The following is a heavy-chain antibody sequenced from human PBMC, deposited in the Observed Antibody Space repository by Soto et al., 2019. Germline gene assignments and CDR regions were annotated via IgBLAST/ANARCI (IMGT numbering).Heavy chain of an antibody. V-gene: IGHV3-11*01. J-gene: IGHJ4*02. CDR3: XXXXXXLDY. CDR1: GFTFSDYY. Sequence: QVQLVESGGGLVKPGGSLRLSCAASGFTFSDYYMSWIRQAPGKGLEWVSYISTSGSTIYYADSVKGRFTISRDHAKXXXXXXXXXXXXXXXXXXXXXXXXXXLDYWGQGTLVTVSS. CDR2: ISTSGSTI.